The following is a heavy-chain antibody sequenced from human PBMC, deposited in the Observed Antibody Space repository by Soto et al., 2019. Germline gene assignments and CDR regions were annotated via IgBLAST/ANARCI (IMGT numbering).Heavy chain of an antibody. CDR2: IDDTGST. Sequence: QVQLQESGPGLVKPSETLSLTCTVSGDSISSSYWNWIRQAPGKGLEWIGYIDDTGSTNYNPSLKSRVTLSVDPSNNQYSLKLRSVTAADTAVYYCARGVLEWLLRDSYYYYMDVWGKGTTVTVSS. CDR1: GDSISSSY. CDR3: ARGVLEWLLRDSYYYYMDV. D-gene: IGHD3-3*01. V-gene: IGHV4-59*01. J-gene: IGHJ6*03.